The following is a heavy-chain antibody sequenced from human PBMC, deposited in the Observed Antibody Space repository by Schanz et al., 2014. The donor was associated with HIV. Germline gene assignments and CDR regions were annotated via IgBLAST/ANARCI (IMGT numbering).Heavy chain of an antibody. Sequence: QVQLQESGPGLVKPSQTLSLTCSVSGGSISSTGYFWSWIRQHPGKGLEWIGYIYYSGNTYYNPSLKSRVTMSVDTSKNQFSLKLSSVTAADTAVYFCARGPFPGYSTSEFYYYSGLDVWGLGTPVTVSS. CDR3: ARGPFPGYSTSEFYYYSGLDV. J-gene: IGHJ6*02. CDR1: GGSISSTGYF. D-gene: IGHD6-13*01. CDR2: IYYSGNT. V-gene: IGHV4-31*03.